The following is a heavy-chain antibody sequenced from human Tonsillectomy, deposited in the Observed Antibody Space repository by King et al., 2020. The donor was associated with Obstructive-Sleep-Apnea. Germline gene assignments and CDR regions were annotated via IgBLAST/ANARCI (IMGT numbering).Heavy chain of an antibody. Sequence: QLVQSGAEMKKPGASVKVSCKASGYTFTGYGMHWVRQAPGQRLEWMGWIDAGNGNTKYSQTFQDRVAISMDTSASTAYMELTSLRSEDTAVYYCARLFAYCPNTICSDYWGQGTLVTVSS. CDR2: IDAGNGNT. J-gene: IGHJ4*02. D-gene: IGHD2-21*01. CDR3: ARLFAYCPNTICSDY. V-gene: IGHV1-3*01. CDR1: GYTFTGYG.